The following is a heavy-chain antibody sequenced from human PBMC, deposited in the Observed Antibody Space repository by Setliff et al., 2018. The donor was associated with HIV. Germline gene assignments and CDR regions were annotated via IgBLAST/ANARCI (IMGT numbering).Heavy chain of an antibody. CDR2: IIPIFGTA. D-gene: IGHD2-15*01. CDR1: GGTFSNYA. CDR3: ARGGSGHYYYYYGMDV. V-gene: IGHV1-69*05. Sequence: SVKVSCKAPGGTFSNYAISWVRQAPGQGLEWMGGIIPIFGTANYAQKFQGRVTITTDESTSTAYMELSSLRSEDTAVYYCARGGSGHYYYYYGMDVWGQGTTVTVSS. J-gene: IGHJ6*02.